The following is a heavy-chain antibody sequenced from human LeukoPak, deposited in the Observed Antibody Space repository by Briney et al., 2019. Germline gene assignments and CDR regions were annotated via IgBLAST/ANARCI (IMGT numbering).Heavy chain of an antibody. CDR2: IGIDSGNT. CDR3: ARDYKYAFDN. D-gene: IGHD5-24*01. J-gene: IGHJ4*02. V-gene: IGHV3-11*06. Sequence: GGSLRLSCVASGFPFSETAMTWVRQAPGKGLEWISYIGIDSGNTNYADSVKGRFTISADKAKNSLYLQMNSLRVEDTAVYYCARDYKYAFDNWGQGTLVTVSS. CDR1: GFPFSETA.